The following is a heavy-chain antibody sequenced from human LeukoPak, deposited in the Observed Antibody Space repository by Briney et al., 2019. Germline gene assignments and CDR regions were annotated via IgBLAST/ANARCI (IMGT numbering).Heavy chain of an antibody. CDR2: MYAGGTT. Sequence: GGSLRLSCAASGVIVSSNFMSWVRQAPGKGLQWVAIMYAGGTTDYSDSVRGRFHISRDSSNNTLSLQINSLRAEDTAVYYCARGSGSGWPLDRWGQGALVTVSS. V-gene: IGHV3-53*01. CDR3: ARGSGSGWPLDR. D-gene: IGHD6-19*01. J-gene: IGHJ5*02. CDR1: GVIVSSNF.